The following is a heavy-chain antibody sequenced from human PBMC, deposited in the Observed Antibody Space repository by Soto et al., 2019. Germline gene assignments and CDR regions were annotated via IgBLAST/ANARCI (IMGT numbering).Heavy chain of an antibody. V-gene: IGHV1-18*01. D-gene: IGHD3-22*01. CDR3: VRDHYYDNSGPLDY. CDR1: GYKFPSYG. CDR2: IGAYNAKT. J-gene: IGHJ4*02. Sequence: ASVKVSCKASGYKFPSYGINWVRQAPGRGLEWMGWIGAYNAKTKYAQKFQGRVSLTTDTSTTTAYMELRSLRSDDTAIYYCVRDHYYDNSGPLDYWGQGTLVTVSS.